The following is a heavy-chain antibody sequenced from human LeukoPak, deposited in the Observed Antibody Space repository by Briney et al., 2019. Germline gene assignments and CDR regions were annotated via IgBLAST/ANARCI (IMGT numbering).Heavy chain of an antibody. CDR1: GFTFSVYS. Sequence: GGSLRLSCAASGFTFSVYSMNWVRQAPGKGLEWVSSISGSTDYIYYADSVKGRFTISRDNAKNSLFLQMNSLRAEDTALYYCARDDDGYDRAFDVWGQGTMVTVSS. CDR2: ISGSTDYI. J-gene: IGHJ3*01. V-gene: IGHV3-21*01. D-gene: IGHD5-24*01. CDR3: ARDDDGYDRAFDV.